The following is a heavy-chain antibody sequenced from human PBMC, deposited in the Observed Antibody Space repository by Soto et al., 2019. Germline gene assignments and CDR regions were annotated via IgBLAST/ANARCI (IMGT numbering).Heavy chain of an antibody. CDR2: IYHSGST. CDR1: GGSISSGGYS. V-gene: IGHV4-30-2*01. CDR3: AAGGGLPRYN. Sequence: QLQLQESGSGLVKPSQTLSLTCAVSGGSISSGGYSWSWIRQPPGKGLEWIGYIYHSGSTYYNPSLRSRVAIPVDRPKNQFSLLLSSVTAADTAVYYCAAGGGLPRYNWGQGTLGTVSS. J-gene: IGHJ4*02. D-gene: IGHD1-1*01.